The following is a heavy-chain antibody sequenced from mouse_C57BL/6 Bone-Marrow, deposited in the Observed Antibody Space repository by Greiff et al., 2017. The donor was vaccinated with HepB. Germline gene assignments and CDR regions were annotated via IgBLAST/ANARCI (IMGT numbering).Heavy chain of an antibody. CDR1: EYEFPSHD. CDR3: ARRGYYGSSPHWYFDV. V-gene: IGHV5-2*01. J-gene: IGHJ1*03. CDR2: INSDGGST. D-gene: IGHD1-1*01. Sequence: EVKLMESGGGLVQPGESLKLSCESNEYEFPSHDMSWVRKTPEKRLELVAAINSDGGSTYYPDTMERRFIISRDNTKKTLYLQMSSLRSEDTALYYCARRGYYGSSPHWYFDVWGTGTTVTVSS.